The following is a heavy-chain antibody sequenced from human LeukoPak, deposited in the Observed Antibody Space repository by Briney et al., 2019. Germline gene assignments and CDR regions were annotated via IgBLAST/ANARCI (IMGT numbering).Heavy chain of an antibody. D-gene: IGHD6-19*01. CDR1: GFTFSSYW. V-gene: IGHV3-7*01. CDR2: IKQDGSEK. CDR3: ARGPAAGNLLNY. Sequence: GGSLRLSCAASGFTFSSYWMSRVRQAPGKGLEWVANIKQDGSEKYYVDSVKGRFTISRDNAKNSLFLQMNSLRAEDTAVYYCARGPAAGNLLNYWGQGTLVTVSS. J-gene: IGHJ4*02.